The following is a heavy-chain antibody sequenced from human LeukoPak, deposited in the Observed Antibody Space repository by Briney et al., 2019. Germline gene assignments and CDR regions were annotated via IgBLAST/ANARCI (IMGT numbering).Heavy chain of an antibody. CDR3: ARDNSGSYYYYYGMDV. J-gene: IGHJ6*02. D-gene: IGHD1-26*01. CDR2: INPSGGSI. Sequence: ASVNVSCKASGYTFTNYYIHWVRQAPGQGLEWMGIINPSGGSITYGQKFQGRVTMTRDTSTSTVYMELSSLRSEDTAVYYCARDNSGSYYYYYGMDVWGQGTTVTVSS. V-gene: IGHV1-46*01. CDR1: GYTFTNYY.